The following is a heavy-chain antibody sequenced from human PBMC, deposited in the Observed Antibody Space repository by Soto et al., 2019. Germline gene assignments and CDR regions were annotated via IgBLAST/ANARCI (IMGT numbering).Heavy chain of an antibody. Sequence: EVQMVETGGGLIQPGGYLSLSCAASGFTVSSNYMSWVRQATGKGLEWVSVIYSGGSTYYADSVKGRFTISRDNSKNTLYLQMNSLRAEDTAVYYCARTRELWYLSWYFDLWGRGTLVTVSS. CDR1: GFTVSSNY. CDR2: IYSGGST. V-gene: IGHV3-53*02. J-gene: IGHJ2*01. D-gene: IGHD2-15*01. CDR3: ARTRELWYLSWYFDL.